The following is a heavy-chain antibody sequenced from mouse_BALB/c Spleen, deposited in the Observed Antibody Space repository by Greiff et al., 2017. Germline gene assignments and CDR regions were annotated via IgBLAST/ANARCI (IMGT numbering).Heavy chain of an antibody. CDR3: ATDGNYGWFAY. CDR2: IYPGDGDT. CDR1: GYAFSSYW. J-gene: IGHJ3*01. Sequence: QVQLMESGAELVRPGSSVKISCKASGYAFSSYWMNWVKQRPGQGLEWIGQIYPGDGDTNYNGKFKGKATLTADKSSSTAYMQLSSLTSEDSAVYFCATDGNYGWFAYWGQGTLVTVSA. D-gene: IGHD2-1*01. V-gene: IGHV1-80*01.